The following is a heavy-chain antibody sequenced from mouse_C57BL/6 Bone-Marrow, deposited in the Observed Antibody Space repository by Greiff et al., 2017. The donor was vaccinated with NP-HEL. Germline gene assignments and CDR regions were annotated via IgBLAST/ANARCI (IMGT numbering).Heavy chain of an antibody. CDR3: VRPPDYYGYDDEAGFAY. CDR1: GFSFNTYA. CDR2: IRSKSNNYAT. J-gene: IGHJ3*01. Sequence: EVQLVESGGGLVQPKGSLKLSCAASGFSFNTYAMNWVRQAPGKGLEWVARIRSKSNNYATYYADSVKDRFTISRDDSESMLYLQMNNLKTEDTAMYDCVRPPDYYGYDDEAGFAYWGQGTLVTVSA. D-gene: IGHD2-2*01. V-gene: IGHV10-1*01.